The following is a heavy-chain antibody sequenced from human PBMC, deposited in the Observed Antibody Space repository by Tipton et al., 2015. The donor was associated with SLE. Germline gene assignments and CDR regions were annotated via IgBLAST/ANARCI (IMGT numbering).Heavy chain of an antibody. J-gene: IGHJ4*02. Sequence: TLSLTCTVSGDSISSGAYYWNWIRQPAGKGLEWIGHIYTSGSTNFNPSLKSRVTISVDTSKNQLSLRLTSVTAADTAVYYCARDRGSSYGLDYWGQGTLVTVSS. CDR1: GDSISSGAYY. CDR2: IYTSGST. D-gene: IGHD6-13*01. CDR3: ARDRGSSYGLDY. V-gene: IGHV4-61*09.